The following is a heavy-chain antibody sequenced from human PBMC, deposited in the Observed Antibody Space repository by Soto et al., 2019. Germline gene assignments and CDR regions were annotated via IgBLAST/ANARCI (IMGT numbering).Heavy chain of an antibody. J-gene: IGHJ4*02. CDR3: ARVVYRRFLEWLYYFDY. CDR1: GGSISSGDYY. V-gene: IGHV4-30-4*01. CDR2: IYYSGST. Sequence: QVQLQESGPGLVKPSQTLSLTCTVSGGSISSGDYYWSWIRQPPGKGLEWIGYIYYSGSTYYNPSLKSRVTISVDTSKNQFSLKLSSVTAADTAVYYCARVVYRRFLEWLYYFDYWGQGTLVTVSS. D-gene: IGHD3-3*01.